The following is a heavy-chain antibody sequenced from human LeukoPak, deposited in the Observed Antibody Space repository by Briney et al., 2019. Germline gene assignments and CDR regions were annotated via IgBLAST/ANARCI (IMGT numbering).Heavy chain of an antibody. J-gene: IGHJ4*02. CDR1: GGTFSSYA. Sequence: SVKVSCKAAGGTFSSYAISWVRQARGQGLEWMGRIIPILGIANYAQKFQGRVTITADKSTSTAYMELSSLRSEDTAVYYCARGFRMVQGVPPDYWGQGTLVTVSS. V-gene: IGHV1-69*04. CDR2: IIPILGIA. CDR3: ARGFRMVQGVPPDY. D-gene: IGHD3-10*01.